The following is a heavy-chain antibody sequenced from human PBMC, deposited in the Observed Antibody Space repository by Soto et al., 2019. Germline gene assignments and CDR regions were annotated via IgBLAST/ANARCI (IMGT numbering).Heavy chain of an antibody. V-gene: IGHV3-21*01. CDR1: GFTFSSYS. J-gene: IGHJ2*01. CDR2: ISSSSSYI. CDR3: ARNPPYESSGYYLPDWYFDL. Sequence: EVQLVESGGGLVKPGGSLRLSCAASGFTFSSYSMNWVRQAPGKGLEWVSSISSSSSYIYYADSVKGRFTISRDNAKNSLYLQMNSLRAEDTAVYYCARNPPYESSGYYLPDWYFDLWGRGTLVTVSS. D-gene: IGHD3-22*01.